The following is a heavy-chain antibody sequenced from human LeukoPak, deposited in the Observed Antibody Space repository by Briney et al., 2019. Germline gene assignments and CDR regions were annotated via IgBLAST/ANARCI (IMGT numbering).Heavy chain of an antibody. CDR2: VYYTGST. CDR3: ARISSSNWYNERGAFDV. V-gene: IGHV4-59*01. CDR1: GGSISSYY. J-gene: IGHJ3*01. Sequence: SETLSLTCTVSGGSISSYYWSWVRQPPGKGLEWIGFVYYTGSTNYSPSLKSRVTISVDTSKNQFSLKLRSVTTADAAVYYCARISSSNWYNERGAFDVWGQGTMVTVSS. D-gene: IGHD6-13*01.